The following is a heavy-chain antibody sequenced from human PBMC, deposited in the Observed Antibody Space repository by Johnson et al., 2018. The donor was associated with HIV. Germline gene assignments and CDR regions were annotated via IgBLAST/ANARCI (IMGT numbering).Heavy chain of an antibody. V-gene: IGHV3-74*01. D-gene: IGHD5-12*01. Sequence: VQLVESGGGVVQPGRSLRLSCAASGFTFSNAWMSWVRQAPGKGLEWVGRINGDGSRLTYADSVKGRFTIARDNAKNTLYLELKSLRSEDTAVYYCARYPIRDDAFDVWGQGTMVTVSS. J-gene: IGHJ3*01. CDR1: GFTFSNAW. CDR3: ARYPIRDDAFDV. CDR2: INGDGSRL.